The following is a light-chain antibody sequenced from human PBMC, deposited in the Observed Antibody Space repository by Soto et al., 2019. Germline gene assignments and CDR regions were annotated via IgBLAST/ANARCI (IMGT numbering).Light chain of an antibody. CDR1: QSISSS. CDR3: QNYNSAPIT. CDR2: AAS. Sequence: DIQMTQSPSSVSASVGDRVSINCRASQSISSSLNWYQQKPGKAPKLLIYAASSLQSGIPSRFSGSGSGTDFTLTISSLQPEDVATYYCQNYNSAPITFGQGTRLEIK. V-gene: IGKV1-39*01. J-gene: IGKJ5*01.